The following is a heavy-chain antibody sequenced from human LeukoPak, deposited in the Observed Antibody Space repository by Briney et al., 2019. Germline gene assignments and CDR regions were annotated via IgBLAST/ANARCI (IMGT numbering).Heavy chain of an antibody. V-gene: IGHV3-30*18. Sequence: PGGSLRLSCAASGFTFSSYGMHWVRQAPGKGLEWVAVISYDGSNKYYADSVKGRFTISRDNSKNTLYLQMNSLRAEDTAVYYCAKSVKGIVLTFDYWGQGTLVTVSS. CDR1: GFTFSSYG. J-gene: IGHJ4*02. CDR3: AKSVKGIVLTFDY. CDR2: ISYDGSNK. D-gene: IGHD3-22*01.